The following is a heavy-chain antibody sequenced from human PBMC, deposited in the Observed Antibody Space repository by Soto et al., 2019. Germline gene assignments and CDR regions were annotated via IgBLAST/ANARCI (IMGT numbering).Heavy chain of an antibody. CDR2: IVPMFGTS. CDR1: GGTSTRYA. Sequence: QERLVQSGAEVRQPGSSVKVSCKVTGGTSTRYAINWVRQAPGQGLEWMGGIVPMFGTSKYAQKFQGRVTITADTATNIAYMELRRLRSEDTAVYYCIRGSEYDFWSGYLWGQGTLVSVSS. D-gene: IGHD3-3*01. V-gene: IGHV1-69*06. J-gene: IGHJ4*02. CDR3: IRGSEYDFWSGYL.